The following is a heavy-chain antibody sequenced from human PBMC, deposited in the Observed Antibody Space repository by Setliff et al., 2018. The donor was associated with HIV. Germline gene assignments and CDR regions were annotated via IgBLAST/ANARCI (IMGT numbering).Heavy chain of an antibody. Sequence: GESLKISCAAPGFSDYGIHWVRQAPGEGLEWLRYVRYDASNKFYADSVEGRFTISRDNSKNTLFLQLNSLRVDDTAVYYCAKSCDVPSKPGPYYYSMDVWGKGTTVTVSS. J-gene: IGHJ6*03. CDR3: AKSCDVPSKPGPYYYSMDV. D-gene: IGHD2-2*01. V-gene: IGHV3-30*02. CDR2: VRYDASNK. CDR1: GFSDYG.